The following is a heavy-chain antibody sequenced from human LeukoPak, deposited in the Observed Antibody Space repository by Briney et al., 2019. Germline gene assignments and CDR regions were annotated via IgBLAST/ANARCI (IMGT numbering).Heavy chain of an antibody. J-gene: IGHJ6*02. CDR3: ARWVSGSFAEYGMDV. V-gene: IGHV1-8*01. CDR1: GYTFTSYD. CDR2: MNPNSGNT. Sequence: ASVKVSYKASGYTFTSYDINWVRQATGQGLEWMGWMNPNSGNTGYAQKFQGRVTMTRNTSISTAYMELSSLRSEDTAVYYCARWVSGSFAEYGMDVWGQGTTVTVSS. D-gene: IGHD1-26*01.